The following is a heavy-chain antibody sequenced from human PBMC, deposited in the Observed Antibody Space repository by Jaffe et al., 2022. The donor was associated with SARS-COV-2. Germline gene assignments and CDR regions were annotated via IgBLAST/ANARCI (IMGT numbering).Heavy chain of an antibody. CDR1: GFTFSNYA. V-gene: IGHV3-23*01. CDR3: AKRALADWYFDL. D-gene: IGHD3-16*01. CDR2: ISFSGGAT. J-gene: IGHJ2*01. Sequence: EVQVLESGGGLVQPGGSLRLSCAASGFTFSNYAMNWVRQAPGKGLEWVSSISFSGGATYYAESVKGRFTISRDDSQNTLYLHMNSLRVDDTAVYYCAKRALADWYFDLWGRGTLVTVSS.